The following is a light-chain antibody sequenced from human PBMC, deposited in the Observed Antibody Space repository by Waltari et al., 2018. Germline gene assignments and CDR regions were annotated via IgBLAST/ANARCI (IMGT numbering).Light chain of an antibody. CDR1: QSISSW. CDR2: DAS. V-gene: IGKV1-5*01. Sequence: DIQMTQSPSTLSASVGDRVTITCRASQSISSWLAWYQQKPGKAPKLLIFDASTLESGVPSRFSGSGSGTEFTLTITSLQADDFATYYCQQYNSYSLTFGQGTKLEIK. CDR3: QQYNSYSLT. J-gene: IGKJ2*01.